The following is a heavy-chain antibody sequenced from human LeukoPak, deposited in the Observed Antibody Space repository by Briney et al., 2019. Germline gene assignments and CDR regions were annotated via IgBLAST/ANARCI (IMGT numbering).Heavy chain of an antibody. CDR2: IVVGSGNT. V-gene: IGHV1-58*01. D-gene: IGHD1-14*01. CDR3: AAATGAPAGSYAFDI. CDR1: GFTFTTSA. J-gene: IGHJ3*02. Sequence: SVKVSCKASGFTFTTSAVQWVRQARGQHLEWLGWIVVGSGNTNYAQQFHETVTITRDMSTGTAYMELSSLRSEDTAVYYCAAATGAPAGSYAFDIWGQGTMVTVSS.